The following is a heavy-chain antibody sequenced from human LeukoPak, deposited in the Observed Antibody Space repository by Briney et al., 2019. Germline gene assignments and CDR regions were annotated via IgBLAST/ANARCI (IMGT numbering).Heavy chain of an antibody. CDR2: INSDGSNT. CDR1: GFTFSSYW. D-gene: IGHD4-17*01. J-gene: IGHJ5*02. V-gene: IGHV3-74*01. Sequence: GGSLRLSCAASGFTFSSYWMHWVRQAPGKGLVWVSRINSDGSNTSYADSVKGRFTISRDNPKNTVYLQMNSLRAEDTAVYYCARTVGYGDYHWFDPWGQGTLVTVSS. CDR3: ARTVGYGDYHWFDP.